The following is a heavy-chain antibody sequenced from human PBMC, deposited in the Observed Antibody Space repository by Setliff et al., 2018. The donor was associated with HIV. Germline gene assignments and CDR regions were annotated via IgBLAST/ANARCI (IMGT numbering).Heavy chain of an antibody. J-gene: IGHJ2*01. CDR2: IIPIFGST. D-gene: IGHD3-10*01. CDR1: GGTFRKYS. V-gene: IGHV1-69*13. CDR3: ARDDHYYDLGSIYSDWYFDI. Sequence: SVKVSCKASGGTFRKYSISWVRQAPGQGLEWMGGIIPIFGSTKYAQKFQDRVTITADESKDTADMEPSSLTSEDTAVYYCARDDHYYDLGSIYSDWYFDIWGRGTLVT.